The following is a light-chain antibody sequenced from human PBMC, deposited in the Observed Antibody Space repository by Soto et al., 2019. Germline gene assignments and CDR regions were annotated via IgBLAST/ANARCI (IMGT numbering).Light chain of an antibody. CDR2: DAS. CDR3: QQYNNWPPRT. Sequence: EFVLTQSPGTLSLSPGERATLSCRASQTVRNNYLAWYQQKPDQAPRLLIYDASSRATGIPDRFSGGGSGTDFTLTIRRLEPEDFAVYYCQQYNNWPPRTCGQGTKGDIK. J-gene: IGKJ1*01. V-gene: IGKV3-20*01. CDR1: QTVRNNY.